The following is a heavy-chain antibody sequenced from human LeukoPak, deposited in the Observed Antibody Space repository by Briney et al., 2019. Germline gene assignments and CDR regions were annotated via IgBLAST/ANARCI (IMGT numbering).Heavy chain of an antibody. Sequence: GGSLRLSCAASGFTVTSNFMSWVRQAPGKGLEWVSLIYNSGNTYYADSVKGRFTISRDNSKNTLYLQMNSLRAEDTAVYYCAGPKFGELLYDYWGQGTLVTVSS. D-gene: IGHD3-10*01. V-gene: IGHV3-53*01. CDR3: AGPKFGELLYDY. J-gene: IGHJ4*02. CDR2: IYNSGNT. CDR1: GFTVTSNF.